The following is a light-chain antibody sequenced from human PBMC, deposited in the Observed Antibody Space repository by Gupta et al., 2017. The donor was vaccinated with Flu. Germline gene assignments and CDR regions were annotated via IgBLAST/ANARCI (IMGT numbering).Light chain of an antibody. J-gene: IGKJ2*01. Sequence: GERVTLSCSASQNVATNLAWYQHKPGLPPRLLISGASSRASDVPARFSGSGSGTEFTLTISSLQSEDFAVYYCQQYNNWPPEFGQGTKVQI. CDR2: GAS. CDR3: QQYNNWPPE. V-gene: IGKV3-15*01. CDR1: QNVATN.